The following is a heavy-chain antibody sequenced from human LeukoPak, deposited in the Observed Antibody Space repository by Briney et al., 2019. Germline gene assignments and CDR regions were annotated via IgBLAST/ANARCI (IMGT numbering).Heavy chain of an antibody. Sequence: PSETLSLTCSVSGGSFSNYYWSWIRQPAGKGLEWIGRIYTSGSTNYNPFFKSRVTMLLDTSQKEVSLTLSSMTAADTAVYFCARGSGSYRPLYFFDYWGQGTLVTVSS. V-gene: IGHV4-4*07. CDR2: IYTSGST. J-gene: IGHJ4*02. CDR1: GGSFSNYY. CDR3: ARGSGSYRPLYFFDY. D-gene: IGHD1-26*01.